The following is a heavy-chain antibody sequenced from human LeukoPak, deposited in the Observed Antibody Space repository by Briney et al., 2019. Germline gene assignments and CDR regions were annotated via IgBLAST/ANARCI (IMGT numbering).Heavy chain of an antibody. CDR1: GYTFTGYY. J-gene: IGHJ4*02. CDR3: ASYPRYSSSPPFDY. D-gene: IGHD5-12*01. CDR2: INPNTGVT. V-gene: IGHV1-2*02. Sequence: ASVKVSCKASGYTFTGYYMHWVRQAPGQGLERMGWINPNTGVTNYAQKFQGRVTMTRDTSISTAYMELSRLRSDDTAVYYCASYPRYSSSPPFDYWGQGTPVTVSS.